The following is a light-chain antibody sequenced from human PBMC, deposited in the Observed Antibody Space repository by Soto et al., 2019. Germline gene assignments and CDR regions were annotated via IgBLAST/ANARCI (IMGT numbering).Light chain of an antibody. CDR1: SNDVGGYNL. J-gene: IGLJ3*02. V-gene: IGLV2-23*02. CDR2: EVN. CDR3: CPHVGGRSPQWG. Sequence: QSVLTQPASVSGSPGQSITISCTGTSNDVGGYNLVSWFQQHPGKAPKLMISEVNKRPSGVSNRFSGSKSANTASLTISGLLAEDEAEHYCCPHVGGRSPQWGCGGGTQRTVL.